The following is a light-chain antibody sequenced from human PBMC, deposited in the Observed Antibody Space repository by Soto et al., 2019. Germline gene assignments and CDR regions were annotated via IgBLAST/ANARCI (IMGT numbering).Light chain of an antibody. CDR1: SSDVGGYNY. CDR2: DVS. J-gene: IGLJ1*01. CDR3: SSYTSSSTLLYV. Sequence: QPVLTQPASVSGSPRQSITISCTGTSSDVGGYNYVSWYQQHPGKAPKLMIYDVSNRPSGVSNRFSGSKSGNTASLTISGLQAEDEADYYCSSYTSSSTLLYVFGTGTKVTVL. V-gene: IGLV2-14*01.